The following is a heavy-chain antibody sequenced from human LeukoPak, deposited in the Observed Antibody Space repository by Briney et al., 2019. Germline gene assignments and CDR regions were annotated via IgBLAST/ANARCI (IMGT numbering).Heavy chain of an antibody. CDR3: ASTSHYDSSGYPTSGYYYMDV. D-gene: IGHD3-22*01. J-gene: IGHJ6*03. V-gene: IGHV4-59*01. CDR1: GGSISSYY. CDR2: IYYSGST. Sequence: SETLSLTCTVSGGSISSYYWSWIRQPPGKGLEWIGYIYYSGSTNYNPSLKSRVTISVDTSKNQFSLKLSSVTAADTAVYYCASTSHYDSSGYPTSGYYYMDVWGKGTTVTISS.